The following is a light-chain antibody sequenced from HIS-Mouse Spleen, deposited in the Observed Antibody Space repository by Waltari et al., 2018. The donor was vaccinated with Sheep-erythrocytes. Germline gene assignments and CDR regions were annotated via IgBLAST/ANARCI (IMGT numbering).Light chain of an antibody. V-gene: IGLV3-1*01. CDR1: KLGDKY. Sequence: SYELTQPPSVSVSPGQTASITRSGDKLGDKYACWYQQKPGQSPVLVIYQDSKRPSGIHERFSGSNSGNTATLTISGTQAMDEADYYCQAWDSSTAVFGGGTKLTVL. J-gene: IGLJ2*01. CDR3: QAWDSSTAV. CDR2: QDS.